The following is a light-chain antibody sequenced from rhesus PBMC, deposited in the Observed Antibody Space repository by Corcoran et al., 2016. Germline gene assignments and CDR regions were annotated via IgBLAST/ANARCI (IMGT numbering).Light chain of an antibody. CDR2: GAS. CDR1: PSVSSS. Sequence: EIVLTQSPATLSLSPGERAALSCRSSPSVSSSLAWYQQKPEQAPRLLIYGASRRATGIPDRFSGSGCGTGFTLTISGLEPKDFAVYYGQQYSHWPLPFGGGAKVEIK. CDR3: QQYSHWPLP. J-gene: IGKJ4*01. V-gene: IGKV3-42*03.